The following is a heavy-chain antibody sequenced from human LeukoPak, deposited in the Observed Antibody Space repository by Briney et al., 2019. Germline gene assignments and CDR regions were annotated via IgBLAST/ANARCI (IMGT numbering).Heavy chain of an antibody. Sequence: ASVKVSCKVSGYTLTELSMHWVRQAPGKGLEWMGGFDPEDGETIYAQKFQGRVTMTEDTSTDTAYMELSSLRSEDTGVYYCAARYSSSWYRSDYWGQGTLVTVSS. CDR3: AARYSSSWYRSDY. CDR2: FDPEDGET. J-gene: IGHJ4*02. CDR1: GYTLTELS. V-gene: IGHV1-24*01. D-gene: IGHD6-13*01.